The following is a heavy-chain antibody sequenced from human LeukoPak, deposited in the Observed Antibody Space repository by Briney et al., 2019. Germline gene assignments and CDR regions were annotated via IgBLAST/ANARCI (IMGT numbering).Heavy chain of an antibody. CDR1: GGTFSSYA. CDR2: IIPIFGTA. D-gene: IGHD6-19*01. Sequence: RASVKVSCKASGGTFSSYAISWVRQAPGQGLEWMGGIIPIFGTANYAQKFQGRVTITADESTSTAYMELSSLRSEDTAVYYCASGIAVAGTAGFDYWGQGTLVTVSS. J-gene: IGHJ4*02. V-gene: IGHV1-69*13. CDR3: ASGIAVAGTAGFDY.